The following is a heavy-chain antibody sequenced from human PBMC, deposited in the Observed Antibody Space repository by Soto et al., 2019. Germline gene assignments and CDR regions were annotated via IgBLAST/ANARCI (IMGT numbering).Heavy chain of an antibody. CDR3: ARDYSYDSSGYYSYYYYYGTDV. CDR2: ISAYNGNT. V-gene: IGHV1-18*04. D-gene: IGHD3-22*01. Sequence: ASVKVSCKASGYTFTSYGISWVRQAPGQGLEWMGWISAYNGNTNYAQKLQGRVTMTTDTSTSTAYMELRSLRSDDTAVYYCARDYSYDSSGYYSYYYYYGTDVWGQGTTVTVSS. CDR1: GYTFTSYG. J-gene: IGHJ6*02.